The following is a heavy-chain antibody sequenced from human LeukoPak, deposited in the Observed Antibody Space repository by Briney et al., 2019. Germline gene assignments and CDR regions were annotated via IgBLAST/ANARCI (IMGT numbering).Heavy chain of an antibody. V-gene: IGHV1-2*02. CDR1: GYTFTGYY. CDR2: INPNSGGT. CDR3: ARGAARAGSGMDV. J-gene: IGHJ6*02. Sequence: ASVKVSCKASGYTFTGYYMHWVRQAPGQGLEWMGWINPNSGGTNYAQKFQGRVTMTRDTSTSTVYMELSSLRSEDTAVYYCARGAARAGSGMDVWGQGTTVTVSS. D-gene: IGHD6-6*01.